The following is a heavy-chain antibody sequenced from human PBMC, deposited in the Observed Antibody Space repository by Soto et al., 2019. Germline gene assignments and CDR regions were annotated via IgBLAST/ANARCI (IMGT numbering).Heavy chain of an antibody. Sequence: GGSLRLSCAASGFTFSSYSMNWVRQAPGKGLEWVSYISSSSSTIYYADSVKGRFTISRDNAKNSLYLQMNSLRDEDTAVYYCARDHRTTVVSYYYYGMDVWGQGTTVTVSS. D-gene: IGHD4-17*01. CDR1: GFTFSSYS. CDR3: ARDHRTTVVSYYYYGMDV. CDR2: ISSSSSTI. J-gene: IGHJ6*02. V-gene: IGHV3-48*02.